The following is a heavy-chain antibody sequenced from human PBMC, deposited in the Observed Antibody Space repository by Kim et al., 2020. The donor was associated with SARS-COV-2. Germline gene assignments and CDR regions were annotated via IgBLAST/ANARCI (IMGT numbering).Heavy chain of an antibody. CDR2: MNPNSGNT. J-gene: IGHJ6*02. D-gene: IGHD3-3*01. CDR3: ARGSGKDYDFWNYYYYGMDV. Sequence: ASVKVSCKASGYTFTSYDINWVRQATGQGLEWMGWMNPNSGNTGYAQKFQGRVTMTRNTSISTAYMELSSLRSEDTAVYYCARGSGKDYDFWNYYYYGMDVWGQGTTVTVSS. CDR1: GYTFTSYD. V-gene: IGHV1-8*01.